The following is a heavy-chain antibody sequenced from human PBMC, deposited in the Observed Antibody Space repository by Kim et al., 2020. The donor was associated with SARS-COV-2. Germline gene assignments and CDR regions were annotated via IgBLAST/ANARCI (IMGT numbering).Heavy chain of an antibody. Sequence: SETLSLTCTVSGGSISSYYWSWIRQPPGKGLEWIGYIYYSGSTNYNPSLKSRVTISVDTSKNQFSLKLSSVTAADTAVYYCASGSGGVSGYYPNGLHFDYWGQGTLVTVSS. CDR3: ASGSGGVSGYYPNGLHFDY. V-gene: IGHV4-59*13. J-gene: IGHJ4*02. CDR1: GGSISSYY. CDR2: IYYSGST. D-gene: IGHD3-22*01.